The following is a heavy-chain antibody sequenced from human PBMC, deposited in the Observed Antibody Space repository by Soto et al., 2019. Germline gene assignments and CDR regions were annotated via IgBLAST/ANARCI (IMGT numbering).Heavy chain of an antibody. CDR3: AKELGLYRSGWYDAFDI. J-gene: IGHJ3*02. D-gene: IGHD6-19*01. Sequence: GGSLRLSCAASGFTFSSYAMSWVRQAPGKGLEWVSGISGSGGYTYYADSVKGRFTISRDNSKNTLYLEMKSLRAEDTAVYYCAKELGLYRSGWYDAFDIWGQGTMVTVSS. CDR2: ISGSGGYT. CDR1: GFTFSSYA. V-gene: IGHV3-23*01.